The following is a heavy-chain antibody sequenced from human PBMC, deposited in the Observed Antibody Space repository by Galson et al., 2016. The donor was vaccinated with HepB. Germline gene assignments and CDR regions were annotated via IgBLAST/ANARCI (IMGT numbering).Heavy chain of an antibody. Sequence: SLRLSCAASGFTFSNSAMHWVRQAPGKGLEWLAVISYHGSDIFYADSVKGRFTISRDNPKKTLFLQLNNLRSEDTAVYYCARDLFSSSSFIDFWGWGTLVTVSS. CDR2: ISYHGSDI. V-gene: IGHV3-30-3*01. CDR1: GFTFSNSA. D-gene: IGHD2-2*01. J-gene: IGHJ4*02. CDR3: ARDLFSSSSFIDF.